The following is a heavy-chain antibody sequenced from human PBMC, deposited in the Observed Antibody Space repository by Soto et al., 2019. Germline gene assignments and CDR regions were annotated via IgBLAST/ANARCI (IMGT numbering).Heavy chain of an antibody. V-gene: IGHV4-59*01. CDR2: IYASGAT. D-gene: IGHD1-20*01. CDR1: GGSISTYY. Sequence: SETLCVSCTFSGGSISTYYWNWIRQPPGGTLEWIGYIYASGATTYNPSLESRVTMSVDMPNNEFSLELTSLTAADTAVYYCARSHSFDGSIYNYYFDFWGQGTMVTVSS. CDR3: ARSHSFDGSIYNYYFDF. J-gene: IGHJ4*02.